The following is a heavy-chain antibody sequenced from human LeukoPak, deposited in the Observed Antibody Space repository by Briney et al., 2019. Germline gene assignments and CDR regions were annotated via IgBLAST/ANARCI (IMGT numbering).Heavy chain of an antibody. Sequence: GGSLRLSCAASGFIVSDNYMSWVRQAPGKGLEWVSVIYSCGSTYYADSVKGRFTISRDMSTSSLYLQMNSLRAEDTAVYYCARSPRTRDRRTSCSNGDATPWDYWGQGTLVTVSS. CDR2: IYSCGST. V-gene: IGHV3-66*01. D-gene: IGHD2-2*01. J-gene: IGHJ4*02. CDR3: ARSPRTRDRRTSCSNGDATPWDY. CDR1: GFIVSDNY.